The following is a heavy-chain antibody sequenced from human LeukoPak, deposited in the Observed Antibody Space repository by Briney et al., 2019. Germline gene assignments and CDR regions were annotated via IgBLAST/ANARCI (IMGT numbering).Heavy chain of an antibody. D-gene: IGHD3-22*01. CDR2: ISSSSSYI. J-gene: IGHJ3*02. V-gene: IGHV3-21*01. CDR1: GFTFSSYS. CDR3: AKDDSRKLGYYDSNAFDI. Sequence: GGSLRLSCAASGFTFSSYSMNWVRQAPGKGLEWVSSISSSSSYIYYADSVKGRFTISRDNAKNSLYLQMNSLRAEDTAVYYCAKDDSRKLGYYDSNAFDIWGQGTMVTVSS.